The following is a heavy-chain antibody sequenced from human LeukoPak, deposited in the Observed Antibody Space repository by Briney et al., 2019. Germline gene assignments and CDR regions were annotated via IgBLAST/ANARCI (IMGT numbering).Heavy chain of an antibody. CDR1: GGSISSSSYY. Sequence: SETLSLTCTVSGGSISSSSYYWGRIRQPPGKGLEWIGSIYYSGSTYYNPSLKSRVTISVDTSKNQFSLKLSSVTAADTAVYYCARGAGMRKGGSTLFDYWGQGTLVTVSS. D-gene: IGHD1-1*01. CDR2: IYYSGST. CDR3: ARGAGMRKGGSTLFDY. J-gene: IGHJ4*02. V-gene: IGHV4-39*01.